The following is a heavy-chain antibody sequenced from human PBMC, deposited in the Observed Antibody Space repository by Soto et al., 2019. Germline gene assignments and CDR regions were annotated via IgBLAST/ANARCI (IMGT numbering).Heavy chain of an antibody. CDR2: ISTSGATV. Sequence: GGSLRLSCAACVFTFSYHYMTWIRQAPGKGLEWVSYISTSGATVYYADSVRGRFTISRDNTKKSLFLQMNSLRVDDTAVYYCARVGDMAYKDWGQGTMVTVSS. CDR3: ARVGDMAYKD. CDR1: VFTFSYHY. D-gene: IGHD3-16*01. V-gene: IGHV3-11*01. J-gene: IGHJ4*02.